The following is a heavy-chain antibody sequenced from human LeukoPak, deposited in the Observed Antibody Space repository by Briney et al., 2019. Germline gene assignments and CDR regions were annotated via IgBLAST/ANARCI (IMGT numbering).Heavy chain of an antibody. Sequence: GGSLRLSCAASGFTVSSNYMNWVRQAPGKGLEWISCTYRDSSVIHYADSVRGRFTVSRDNAKNSVYLQMNSLRAEDTAVYFCARYGSGSNYRDPFDSWGQGTLVTVSS. D-gene: IGHD3-10*01. J-gene: IGHJ4*02. CDR1: GFTVSSNY. V-gene: IGHV3-48*01. CDR3: ARYGSGSNYRDPFDS. CDR2: TYRDSSVI.